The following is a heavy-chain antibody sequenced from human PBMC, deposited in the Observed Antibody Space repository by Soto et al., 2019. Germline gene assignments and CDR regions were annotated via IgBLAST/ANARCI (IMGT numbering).Heavy chain of an antibody. J-gene: IGHJ5*02. CDR3: AKGEMGYCSGGSCRPAEFDP. CDR1: GFTFSSYG. Sequence: QVQLVESGGGVVQPGRSLRLSCAASGFTFSSYGMHWVRRAPGKGLEWVAVISYDGSNKYYADSVKGRFTISRDNSKNTLYLQMNSLRAEDTAVYYCAKGEMGYCSGGSCRPAEFDPWGQGTLVTVSS. CDR2: ISYDGSNK. D-gene: IGHD2-15*01. V-gene: IGHV3-30*18.